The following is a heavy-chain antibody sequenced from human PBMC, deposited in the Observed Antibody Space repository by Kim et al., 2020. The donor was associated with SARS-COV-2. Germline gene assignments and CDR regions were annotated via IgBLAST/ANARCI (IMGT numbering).Heavy chain of an antibody. D-gene: IGHD1-7*01. CDR2: ISYNSDRI. J-gene: IGHJ3*02. CDR1: GFNFNGHA. CDR3: ARGMNYAFDI. V-gene: IGHV3-48*02. Sequence: GGSLRLSCAASGFNFNGHAMNWVRQAPGKGLEWISFISYNSDRIIYADSVPGRFTISRDNAKNSLYLTMNSLRDEDTALYYCARGMNYAFDIWGQGTKVT.